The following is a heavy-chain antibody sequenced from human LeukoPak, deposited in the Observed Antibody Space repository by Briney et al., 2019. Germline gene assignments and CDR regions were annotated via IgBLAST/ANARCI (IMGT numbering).Heavy chain of an antibody. Sequence: GASVKVSCTTSGYTFTGNYLTWLRQAPGQRFEWMGWISPTNGATNFAQKFHGRLTMTGDTYINTVYMELTGLTSDDTAVYFCARGGATVVGTRADWFDAWGQGTLVTVSS. D-gene: IGHD6-13*01. J-gene: IGHJ5*02. CDR3: ARGGATVVGTRADWFDA. V-gene: IGHV1-2*02. CDR2: ISPTNGAT. CDR1: GYTFTGNY.